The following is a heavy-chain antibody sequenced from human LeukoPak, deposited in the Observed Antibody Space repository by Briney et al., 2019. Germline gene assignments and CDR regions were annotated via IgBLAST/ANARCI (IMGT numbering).Heavy chain of an antibody. CDR1: GYTFSNYW. J-gene: IGHJ4*02. CDR2: IDPGDSYT. CDR3: ARHFSAYDHFDY. D-gene: IGHD5-12*01. Sequence: GESLRISREGSGYTFSNYWISWVRHMPGKGLEWMGRIDPGDSYTNYSPPFQGHVTISADKSFSTAWLQWSSLQASDTAMYYCARHFSAYDHFDYWGQGTLVTVSS. V-gene: IGHV5-10-1*01.